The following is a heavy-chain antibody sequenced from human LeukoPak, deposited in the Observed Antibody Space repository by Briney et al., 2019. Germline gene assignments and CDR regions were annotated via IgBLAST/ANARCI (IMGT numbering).Heavy chain of an antibody. CDR3: TRQYDFWSGYNH. J-gene: IGHJ5*02. D-gene: IGHD3-3*01. CDR2: ISSSGSTI. V-gene: IGHV3-48*03. Sequence: GGSLRLSCAASGFTFSSYEMNWVRQAPGKGLEWVSYISSSGSTIYYADSVKGRFTISRDNAKNSLYLQMNSLKTEDTAVYYCTRQYDFWSGYNHWGQGTLVTVSS. CDR1: GFTFSSYE.